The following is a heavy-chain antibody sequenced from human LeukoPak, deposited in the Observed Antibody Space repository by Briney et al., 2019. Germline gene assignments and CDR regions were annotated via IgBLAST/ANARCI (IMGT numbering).Heavy chain of an antibody. CDR2: IKKDGSEK. CDR3: ARDPGYCDNTSCYAANFDY. J-gene: IGHJ4*02. D-gene: IGHD2-2*01. CDR1: GFTFSSHW. Sequence: GGSLRLSCAASGFTFSSHWMSWVRQAPGKGLEWVANIKKDGSEKYYVDAVKGRFTISRDNAKTSLYLQMNSLRAEDTAVYYCARDPGYCDNTSCYAANFDYWGQGTLVTVSS. V-gene: IGHV3-7*01.